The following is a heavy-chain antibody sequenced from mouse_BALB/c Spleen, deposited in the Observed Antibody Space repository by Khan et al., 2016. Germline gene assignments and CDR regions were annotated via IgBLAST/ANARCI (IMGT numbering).Heavy chain of an antibody. D-gene: IGHD2-3*01. Sequence: EVQLQESGPSLVKPSPTLSLTCSVTGDSITSGYWNWIRKFPGNNLEYMGYISHSGSTYYNPSLKSRISIIPATSNTQSYLQLHSVPAEYTATYYCAGYDGYHFDFWGQGTTLTVSS. V-gene: IGHV3-8*02. CDR2: ISHSGST. J-gene: IGHJ2*01. CDR3: AGYDGYHFDF. CDR1: GDSITSGY.